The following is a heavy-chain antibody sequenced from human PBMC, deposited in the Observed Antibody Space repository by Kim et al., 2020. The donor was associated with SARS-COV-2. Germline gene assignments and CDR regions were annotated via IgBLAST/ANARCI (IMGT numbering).Heavy chain of an antibody. V-gene: IGHV3-64D*09. D-gene: IGHD2-15*01. CDR2: ISSDVIST. Sequence: GGSLRLSCSASGFTFSTFTMHWVRQAPGKRLELVSTISSDVISTFYTDSVKGRFTVSRDNSKNLLFLQMSGLRVEDTAVYSCVKGTWTLLYCGIDVWGQG. J-gene: IGHJ3*01. CDR3: VKGTWTLLYCGIDV. CDR1: GFTFSTFT.